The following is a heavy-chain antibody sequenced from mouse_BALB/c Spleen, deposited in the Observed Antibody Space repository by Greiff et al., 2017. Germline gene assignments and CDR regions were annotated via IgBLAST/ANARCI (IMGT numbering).Heavy chain of an antibody. V-gene: IGHV5-17*02. D-gene: IGHD4-1*01. Sequence: EVQLVESGGGLVQPGGSRKLSCAASGFTFSSFGMHWVRQAPEKGLEWVAYISSGSSTIYYADTVKGRFTISRDNPKNTLFLQMTSLRSEDTAMYYCARSGAGTALNYWGQGTTLTVSS. CDR2: ISSGSSTI. J-gene: IGHJ2*01. CDR1: GFTFSSFG. CDR3: ARSGAGTALNY.